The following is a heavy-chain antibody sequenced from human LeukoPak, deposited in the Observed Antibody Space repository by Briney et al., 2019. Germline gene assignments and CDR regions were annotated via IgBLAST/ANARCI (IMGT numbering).Heavy chain of an antibody. Sequence: GGSLRLSCAASGFTFNSYAMYWVRQAPGKGLEWVSGIFGSGGSAHYAASVKGRFTISRDNSKNTVYLQMDSLRVEDTAVYYCGKTTTGYSSGRYPGWPVDYWGQGTLVTVSS. CDR1: GFTFNSYA. D-gene: IGHD6-19*01. J-gene: IGHJ4*02. CDR2: IFGSGGSA. V-gene: IGHV3-23*01. CDR3: GKTTTGYSSGRYPGWPVDY.